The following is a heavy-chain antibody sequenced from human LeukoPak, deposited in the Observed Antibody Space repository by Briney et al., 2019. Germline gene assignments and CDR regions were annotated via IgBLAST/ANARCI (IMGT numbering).Heavy chain of an antibody. CDR3: ARGRPGGDYYMYGDY. V-gene: IGHV3-7*01. CDR1: GFTLSTYW. Sequence: GGSLRLSCAASGFTLSTYWMSWVRQAPGKGLEWVANIKQDGGEKYYVDSVKGRFTISRDNAKNSLFLQMNSLRAEDTAVYFCARGRPGGDYYMYGDYWGQGTLVTVSS. J-gene: IGHJ4*02. CDR2: IKQDGGEK. D-gene: IGHD3-3*01.